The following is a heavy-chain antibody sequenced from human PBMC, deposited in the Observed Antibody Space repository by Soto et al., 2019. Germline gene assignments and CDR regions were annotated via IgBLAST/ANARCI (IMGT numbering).Heavy chain of an antibody. CDR1: GGSISSYY. Sequence: KPSETLSLTCTVSGGSISSYYWSWIRQPPGKGLEWIGYIYYSGSTNYNPSLKSRVTISVDTSKNQFSLKLSSVTAADTAVYYCARDGAAAAEIDYWGQGTMVTVYS. CDR2: IYYSGST. CDR3: ARDGAAAAEIDY. V-gene: IGHV4-59*01. D-gene: IGHD6-13*01. J-gene: IGHJ4*02.